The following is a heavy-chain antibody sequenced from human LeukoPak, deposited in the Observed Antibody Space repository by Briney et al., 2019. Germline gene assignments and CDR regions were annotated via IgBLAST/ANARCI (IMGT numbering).Heavy chain of an antibody. D-gene: IGHD5-24*01. CDR1: GGSISSYY. CDR2: IYYSGST. CDR3: ARHGFRGDGYNWAANWFDP. J-gene: IGHJ5*02. Sequence: SETLSLTCTVSGGSISSYYWSWIRQPPGKGLEWIGYIYYSGSTNYNPSLKSRVTISVDTSKNQFSLKLSSVTAADTAVYYCARHGFRGDGYNWAANWFDPWGQGTLVTVSS. V-gene: IGHV4-59*08.